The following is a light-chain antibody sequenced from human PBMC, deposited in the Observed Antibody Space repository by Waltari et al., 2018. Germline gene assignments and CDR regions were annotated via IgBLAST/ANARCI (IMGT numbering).Light chain of an antibody. J-gene: IGKJ4*01. Sequence: EIVLTQSPGTLSLSPGESATLSCRASQTVTYNFLNWYKQKPGQAPRLLIHGASSRATGIPDRFSGSGSGTDFTLTISRLEPDDFAVYYCQQYDGLVLTFGGGTKVEI. CDR3: QQYDGLVLT. V-gene: IGKV3-20*01. CDR2: GAS. CDR1: QTVTYNF.